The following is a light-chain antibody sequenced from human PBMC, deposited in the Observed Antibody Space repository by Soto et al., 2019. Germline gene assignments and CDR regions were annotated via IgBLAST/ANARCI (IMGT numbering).Light chain of an antibody. CDR2: GAS. CDR3: QQCSSWPVLT. CDR1: QSINSN. J-gene: IGKJ4*01. Sequence: EIVMTQSPDTLSLSPGERATLSCRASQSINSNLVCYQQKPGEAPRLLLYGASTRATGIPARFSGSGSGTEFTLTVSRLQSEDFAVCYCQQCSSWPVLTFGGGPKVEIK. V-gene: IGKV3-15*01.